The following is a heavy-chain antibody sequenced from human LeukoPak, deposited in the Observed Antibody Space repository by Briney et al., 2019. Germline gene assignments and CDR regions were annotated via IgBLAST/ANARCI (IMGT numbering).Heavy chain of an antibody. Sequence: GGSLRLSCAASGFTFSSYWMHWVRQAPGKGLVWVSRINSDGSSTSYADSVKGRFTSSRDNAKNTLYLQMNSLRAEDTAVYYCARGSWDYYDSSGNDYWGQGTLVTVS. D-gene: IGHD3-22*01. V-gene: IGHV3-74*01. CDR1: GFTFSSYW. J-gene: IGHJ4*02. CDR2: INSDGSST. CDR3: ARGSWDYYDSSGNDY.